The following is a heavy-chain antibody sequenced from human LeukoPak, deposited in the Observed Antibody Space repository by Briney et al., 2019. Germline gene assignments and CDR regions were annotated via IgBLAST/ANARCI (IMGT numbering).Heavy chain of an antibody. J-gene: IGHJ5*02. V-gene: IGHV1-18*01. D-gene: IGHD3-3*01. CDR2: ISAYNGNT. Sequence: GASVKVSCKASGYTFTSYGISWVRQAPGQGLEWMGWISAYNGNTNYAQKLQGRVTMTTDTSTSTAYMELRSLRSDDTAVYYCARDRDFWSGYDSNWFDPWGQGTLVTVSS. CDR1: GYTFTSYG. CDR3: ARDRDFWSGYDSNWFDP.